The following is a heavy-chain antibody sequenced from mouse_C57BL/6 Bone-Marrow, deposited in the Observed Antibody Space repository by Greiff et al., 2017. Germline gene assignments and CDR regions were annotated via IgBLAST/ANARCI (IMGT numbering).Heavy chain of an antibody. Sequence: QVQLQQPGAELVKPGASVKLSCKASGYTFTSYWMHWVKQRPGQGLEWIGMIHPNSGSTNYNEKFKSKATLTVDKSSSTAYMQLSRLTSEDSAVYYCARGETTMVTTGAYWGQGTLVTVSA. CDR3: ARGETTMVTTGAY. D-gene: IGHD2-2*01. CDR1: GYTFTSYW. J-gene: IGHJ3*01. CDR2: IHPNSGST. V-gene: IGHV1-64*01.